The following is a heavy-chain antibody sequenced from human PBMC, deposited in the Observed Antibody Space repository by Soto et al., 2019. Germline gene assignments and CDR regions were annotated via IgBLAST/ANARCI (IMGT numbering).Heavy chain of an antibody. CDR1: GYTFTTFG. D-gene: IGHD2-21*02. V-gene: IGHV1-18*04. CDR2: ISTSTGNT. J-gene: IGHJ4*02. CDR3: ARSPRVIVTAKGTLDF. Sequence: QVQLVQSGGEVKKPVASVKVSCKASGYTFTTFGITWVRQVPGQGLEWLGWISTSTGNTNYAQNLQGRVTLTTDTSTRTAYMELRSLTSDDTAVYYCARSPRVIVTAKGTLDFWGQGTLITVSS.